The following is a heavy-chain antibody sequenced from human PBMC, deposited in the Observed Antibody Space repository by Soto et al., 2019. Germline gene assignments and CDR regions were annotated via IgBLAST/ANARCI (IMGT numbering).Heavy chain of an antibody. CDR2: IFWDKND. CDR3: IQIYGSGSWGWYFHS. D-gene: IGHD1-26*01. Sequence: QMTLKESGPSLVRPTETLTLTCTFSGFSLITGVGVGWVRQPPGMALEWLAVIFWDKNDYYRPSLQTRVTISQDTSEDQVVLTLTNMDPEDTATYFCIQIYGSGSWGWYFHSWGQGTLVTVSS. V-gene: IGHV2-5*02. CDR1: GFSLITGVG. J-gene: IGHJ4*02.